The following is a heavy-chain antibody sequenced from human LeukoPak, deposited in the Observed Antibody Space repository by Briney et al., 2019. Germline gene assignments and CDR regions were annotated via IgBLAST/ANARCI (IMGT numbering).Heavy chain of an antibody. CDR1: GFTFSSYA. V-gene: IGHV3-64*01. Sequence: GGSLGLSCAASGFTFSSYAMHWVRQAPGKGLEYVSAISSNGGTTYYANSVKGGFIISRDNSKNTLYLQMGSLRAEDMAVYYCARDGPGGQWLGVYFDYWGQGILVTVSS. CDR3: ARDGPGGQWLGVYFDY. D-gene: IGHD6-19*01. J-gene: IGHJ4*02. CDR2: ISSNGGTT.